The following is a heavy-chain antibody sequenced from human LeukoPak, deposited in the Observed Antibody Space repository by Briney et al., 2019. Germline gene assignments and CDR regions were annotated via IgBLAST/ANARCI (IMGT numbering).Heavy chain of an antibody. CDR3: ARDGAQGYCSSTSCYTLPPGPSYGMDV. J-gene: IGHJ6*02. CDR2: FDPEDGET. Sequence: ASVKVSCKVSGYTLTELSMHWVRQAPGKGLEWMGGFDPEDGETIYAQKFQGRVTMTEDTSTDTAYMELSSLRSEDTAVYYCARDGAQGYCSSTSCYTLPPGPSYGMDVWGQGTTVTVSS. V-gene: IGHV1-24*01. CDR1: GYTLTELS. D-gene: IGHD2-2*02.